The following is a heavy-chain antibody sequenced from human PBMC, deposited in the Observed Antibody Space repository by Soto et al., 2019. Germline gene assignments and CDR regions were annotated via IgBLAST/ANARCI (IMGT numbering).Heavy chain of an antibody. CDR3: ARDRFGHYSVMDG. CDR2: VYNSGST. Sequence: PSETLSLTCTVSGGSVSSASYYWSWIRQPPGKGLEWIGYVYNSGSTNYNPSLKSRVTISVDTSRSQFSLKLTSVTAADTAVYYCARDRFGHYSVMDGWGQGTTVTVSS. J-gene: IGHJ6*02. D-gene: IGHD3-10*01. CDR1: GGSVSSASYY. V-gene: IGHV4-61*01.